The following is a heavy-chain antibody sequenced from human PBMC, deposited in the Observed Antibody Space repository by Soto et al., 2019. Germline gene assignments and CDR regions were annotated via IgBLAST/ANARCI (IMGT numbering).Heavy chain of an antibody. D-gene: IGHD5-12*01. CDR3: AKESGSGYDFAYYYGMDV. CDR1: GFTFSSYA. Sequence: GGSLRLSCAASGFTFSSYAMSWVRQAPGKGLEWVSAISGSGGSTYYADSVKGRFTISRDNSKNTLYLQMNSLRAEDTAVYYCAKESGSGYDFAYYYGMDVWGQGTTVTV. CDR2: ISGSGGST. J-gene: IGHJ6*02. V-gene: IGHV3-23*01.